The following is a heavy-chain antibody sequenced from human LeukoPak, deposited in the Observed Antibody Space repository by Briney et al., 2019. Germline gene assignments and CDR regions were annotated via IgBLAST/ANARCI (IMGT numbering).Heavy chain of an antibody. D-gene: IGHD6-19*01. CDR2: MNQGGSET. CDR3: ARDGVAGGFDY. Sequence: GGSLRLSCAASGFTFGRHWMSWVRQAPGKGLEWVAHMNQGGSETTNVDSVKGRFTISRDDAKNLVFLQMNSLRVEDTAVYYCARDGVAGGFDYWGQGILVTVSS. V-gene: IGHV3-7*01. CDR1: GFTFGRHW. J-gene: IGHJ4*02.